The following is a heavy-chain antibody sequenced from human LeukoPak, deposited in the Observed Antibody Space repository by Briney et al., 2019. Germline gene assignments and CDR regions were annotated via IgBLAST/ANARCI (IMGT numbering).Heavy chain of an antibody. J-gene: IGHJ4*02. D-gene: IGHD6-19*01. CDR1: GFSFSNYA. CDR3: AKDARRTSGWYYFDY. CDR2: ITYSGDNT. V-gene: IGHV3-23*01. Sequence: GWSLRLSCAASGFSFSNYARSWVRQAPGKGLEWDTGITYSGDNTYYADSVKGRFTISRDNSKNTLYLQMNSLRAEDTALYYCAKDARRTSGWYYFDYWGRGILVTVSS.